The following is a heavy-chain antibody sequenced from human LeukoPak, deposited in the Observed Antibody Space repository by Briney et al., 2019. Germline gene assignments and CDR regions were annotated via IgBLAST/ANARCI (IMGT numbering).Heavy chain of an antibody. J-gene: IGHJ4*02. CDR3: ARALTSESSGHRDY. V-gene: IGHV3-48*03. CDR2: ISGSGSAI. CDR1: GFTLNSYE. Sequence: QPGGSLRLSCAASGFTLNSYEMNWVRQAPGKGLEWVSYISGSGSAIYYADSVKGRFTISRDDAKNSLYLQMNTLRAEDTAVYYCARALTSESSGHRDYWGQGTLVTVSS. D-gene: IGHD3-22*01.